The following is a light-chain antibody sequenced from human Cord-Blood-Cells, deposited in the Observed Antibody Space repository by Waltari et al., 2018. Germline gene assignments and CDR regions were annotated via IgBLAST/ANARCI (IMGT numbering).Light chain of an antibody. Sequence: IQLTQSPSSLSASVGDRVTITCRASQGISSYLAWYQQKPGKAPKLLISAASTLQSGVPSRFSGSGSGTDFTLTISSLQPEDFATYYCQQLNSYPHTFGGGTKVEIK. CDR2: AAS. CDR3: QQLNSYPHT. J-gene: IGKJ4*01. V-gene: IGKV1-9*01. CDR1: QGISSY.